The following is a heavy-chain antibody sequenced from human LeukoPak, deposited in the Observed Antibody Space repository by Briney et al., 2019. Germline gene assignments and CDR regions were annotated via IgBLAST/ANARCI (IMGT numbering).Heavy chain of an antibody. CDR2: INPNSGGT. D-gene: IGHD6-13*01. CDR1: GYTFTGSY. J-gene: IGHJ5*02. Sequence: SVNVSRKASGYTFTGSYMHSVRQAPGQGLEWVGWINPNSGGTNNAQTFQVRATKTKEPSITTAYMDLSRRRSDDTPWYYCPRNEKQKSDWCYPWGERTLFTLSS. CDR3: PRNEKQKSDWCYP. V-gene: IGHV1-2*02.